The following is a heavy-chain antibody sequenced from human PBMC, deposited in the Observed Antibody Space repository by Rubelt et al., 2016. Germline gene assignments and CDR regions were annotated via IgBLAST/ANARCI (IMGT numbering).Heavy chain of an antibody. CDR2: IYYSGST. J-gene: IGHJ4*02. V-gene: IGHV4-39*07. D-gene: IGHD3-22*01. Sequence: RQPPGKGLEWIGSIYYSGSTYYNPSLNSRVTISVDMSKNQFSLKLSSVTAADTAVYYCARTRRSGYYDSSGYHNYFDYWGQGTLVTVSS. CDR3: ARTRRSGYYDSSGYHNYFDY.